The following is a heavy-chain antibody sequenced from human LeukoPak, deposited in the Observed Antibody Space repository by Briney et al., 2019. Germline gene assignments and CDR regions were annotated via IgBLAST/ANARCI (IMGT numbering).Heavy chain of an antibody. CDR1: GFTFSSYA. Sequence: PGGSLRLPCAASGFTFSSYAMSWVRQAPGKGLEWVSAISGSGGSTYYADSVKGRFTISRDNSKNTLYLQMNSLRAEDTAVYYCAKDKWGSGSFLDYWGQGTLVTVSS. V-gene: IGHV3-23*01. CDR3: AKDKWGSGSFLDY. D-gene: IGHD3-16*01. J-gene: IGHJ4*02. CDR2: ISGSGGST.